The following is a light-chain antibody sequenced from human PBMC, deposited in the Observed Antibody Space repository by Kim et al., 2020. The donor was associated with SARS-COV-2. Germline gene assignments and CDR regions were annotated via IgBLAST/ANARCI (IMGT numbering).Light chain of an antibody. J-gene: IGKJ4*01. CDR1: QSNSNNY. Sequence: WSRGERATLTCRARQSNSNNYLARYQQKPGQTPGLLFYGASSRATGIPDRFSRSGSGTDFTLTISRLEPEDFAVYYFQQYGGSSRFGGGTKVDIK. V-gene: IGKV3-20*01. CDR2: GAS. CDR3: QQYGGSSR.